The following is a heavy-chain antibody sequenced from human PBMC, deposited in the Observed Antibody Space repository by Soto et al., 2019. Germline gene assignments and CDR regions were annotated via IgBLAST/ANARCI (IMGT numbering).Heavy chain of an antibody. CDR2: INAGNGNT. CDR1: GYTFTMYA. V-gene: IGHV1-3*01. J-gene: IGHJ6*03. Sequence: ASVKVSCKASGYTFTMYAMYWVRQAPGQRLEWMGWINAGNGNTQHSQKFQGRVTITRDTSASTAYMELSSLRSEDTAVYYCARGKDMCTNGVGFEGYYYYMDVWGKGTTVTVSS. D-gene: IGHD2-8*01. CDR3: ARGKDMCTNGVGFEGYYYYMDV.